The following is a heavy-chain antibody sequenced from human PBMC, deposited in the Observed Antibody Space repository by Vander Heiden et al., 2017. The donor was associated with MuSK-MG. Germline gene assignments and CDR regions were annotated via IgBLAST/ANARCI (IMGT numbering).Heavy chain of an antibody. D-gene: IGHD3-22*01. CDR1: GLTFSDYY. CDR2: ISSSGSTI. J-gene: IGHJ4*02. Sequence: QVQLVESGGGFVKPGGSLRLSCAASGLTFSDYYMRWIRQAPGKGLEWVSYISSSGSTIYYADSVKGRFTISRDNAKNSLYRQMNSLRAEDTAVYYCARESGGWDSSGYPFFDYWGQGTLVTVSS. CDR3: ARESGGWDSSGYPFFDY. V-gene: IGHV3-11*01.